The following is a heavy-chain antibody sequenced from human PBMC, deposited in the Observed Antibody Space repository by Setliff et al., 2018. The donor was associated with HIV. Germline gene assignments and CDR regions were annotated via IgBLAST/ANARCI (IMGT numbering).Heavy chain of an antibody. Sequence: GGSLRLSCAASGFTFSSYGMHWVRQAPGKGLEWVAVISCDGSDQHLADSVKDRFTISRDNSNNALYLQTNGLRGEDTAVYYCARDDDSSCYWDHYYYMDVWGKGTRVTVSS. V-gene: IGHV3-30*03. CDR3: ARDDDSSCYWDHYYYMDV. CDR1: GFTFSSYG. J-gene: IGHJ6*03. D-gene: IGHD3-22*01. CDR2: ISCDGSDQ.